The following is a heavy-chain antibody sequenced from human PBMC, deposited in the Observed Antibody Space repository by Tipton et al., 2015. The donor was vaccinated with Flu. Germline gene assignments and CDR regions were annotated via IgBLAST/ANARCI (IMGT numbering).Heavy chain of an antibody. CDR1: GGSINSYY. D-gene: IGHD4-23*01. CDR2: IYYSGST. Sequence: TLSLTCTVSGGSINSYYWSWIRQPPGKGLEWIGYIYYSGSTNYNPSLKSRVTISVDTSKNQFSLKLSSVTAADTAVYYCATQLLQPGGRVHYWYFDLWGRGTLVTVSS. V-gene: IGHV4-59*01. J-gene: IGHJ2*01. CDR3: ATQLLQPGGRVHYWYFDL.